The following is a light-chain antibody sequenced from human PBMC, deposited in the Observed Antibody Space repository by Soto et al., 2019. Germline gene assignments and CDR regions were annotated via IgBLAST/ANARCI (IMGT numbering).Light chain of an antibody. V-gene: IGLV2-14*01. CDR2: DVS. Sequence: QSVPTQPASVSGSPGQSITISCTGNSSDVGGYNYVSWYQQHPGKAPKFMIYDVSNRPSGVSNRFSGSKSGNTASLTISGLQAEDEADYYCSSYTTSNTRQIVFGTGTKVTVL. CDR1: SSDVGGYNY. J-gene: IGLJ1*01. CDR3: SSYTTSNTRQIV.